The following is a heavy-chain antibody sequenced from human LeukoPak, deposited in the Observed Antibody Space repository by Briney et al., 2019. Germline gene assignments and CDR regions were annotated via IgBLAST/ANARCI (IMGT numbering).Heavy chain of an antibody. CDR3: ASSDGYSHGALDAFDI. CDR1: GFTFSSYG. J-gene: IGHJ3*02. V-gene: IGHV3-66*01. Sequence: GGSLRLSCAASGFTFSSYGMHWVRQAPGKGLEWVSLIYSGGSTYYADSVKGRFTISRDNSKNTLYLQMNSLRAEDTAVYYCASSDGYSHGALDAFDIWGQGTMVTVSS. D-gene: IGHD5-24*01. CDR2: IYSGGST.